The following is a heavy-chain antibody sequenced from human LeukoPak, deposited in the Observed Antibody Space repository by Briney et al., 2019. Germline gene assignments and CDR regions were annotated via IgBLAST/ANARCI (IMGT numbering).Heavy chain of an antibody. CDR2: IKQDGSEK. V-gene: IGHV3-7*01. CDR1: GFTFSSYW. D-gene: IGHD6-13*01. Sequence: GGSLRLSCAAPGFTFSSYWMSWVRQAPGKGLEWVANIKQDGSEKYYVDSVKGRFTISRDNAKNSLYLQLNSLRAEDTAVYYCTREGITATADYWGQGTLVTVSS. CDR3: TREGITATADY. J-gene: IGHJ4*02.